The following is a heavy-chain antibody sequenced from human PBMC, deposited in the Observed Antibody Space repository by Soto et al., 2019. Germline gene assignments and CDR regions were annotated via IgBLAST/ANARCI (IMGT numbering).Heavy chain of an antibody. V-gene: IGHV4-34*01. Sequence: PSEPLRATCGVEGGSCSGFYWSWIRHHPGKGREWIGEINHRGSTNYNPSLKSRVTISVDTSKNQFSLKLSSVTAADTAVYYCARAKFKYGSGSYSPFPWGQGTLVTVSS. CDR3: ARAKFKYGSGSYSPFP. J-gene: IGHJ5*02. CDR1: GGSCSGFY. D-gene: IGHD3-10*01. CDR2: INHRGST.